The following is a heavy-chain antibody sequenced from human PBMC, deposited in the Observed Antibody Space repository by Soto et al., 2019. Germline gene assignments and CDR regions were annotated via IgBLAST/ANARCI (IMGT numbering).Heavy chain of an antibody. CDR2: IYNNGST. CDR3: ARGPADYNYDSSGYHYYFDY. Sequence: PSETLSLTCTVSGGSIRSSTYYWGWIRQPPGKGLEWIGTIYNNGSTCYNPSLKSRVTIFVDTSKNQFSLRLSSVTAADTAVYYCARGPADYNYDSSGYHYYFDYWGQGTLVTVSS. V-gene: IGHV4-39*01. D-gene: IGHD3-22*01. CDR1: GGSIRSSTYY. J-gene: IGHJ4*02.